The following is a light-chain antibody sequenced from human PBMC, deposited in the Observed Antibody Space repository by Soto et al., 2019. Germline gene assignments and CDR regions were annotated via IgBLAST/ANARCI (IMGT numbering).Light chain of an antibody. CDR1: QSISNN. CDR2: GAS. J-gene: IGKJ4*01. V-gene: IGKV3-15*01. Sequence: EVEMTQSPATLSASPGDRATLSCRASQSISNNLAWYQRNPGQAPRLRIYGASGRATGIPARFSGSGSGTEFTLTISSLQSEDFAVYFCQQYDDWPLNFGGGTRWIS. CDR3: QQYDDWPLN.